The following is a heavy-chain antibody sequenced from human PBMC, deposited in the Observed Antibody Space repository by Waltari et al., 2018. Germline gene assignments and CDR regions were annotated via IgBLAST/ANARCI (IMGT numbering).Heavy chain of an antibody. CDR2: ISGSGGST. J-gene: IGHJ4*02. CDR3: AKRSGGRFDY. Sequence: WVRQAPGKGLEWVSAISGSGGSTYYADSVKGRFTISRDNSKNTLYLQMNSLRAEDTAVYYCAKRSGGRFDYWGQGTLVTVSS. V-gene: IGHV3-23*01. D-gene: IGHD3-10*01.